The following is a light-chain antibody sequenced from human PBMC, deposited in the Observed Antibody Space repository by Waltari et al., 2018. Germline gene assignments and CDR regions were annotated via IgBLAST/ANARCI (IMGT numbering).Light chain of an antibody. Sequence: QSALTQPPSASGSPGQSVTISCTGTSSDVGGYNYVSWYQQHPGKAPKLMIYEVTKRPQGVPDRFSGSKSGNMASLTVSGLQAEDVADYYCSSYAGSNNGVFGGGTKLTVL. J-gene: IGLJ3*02. V-gene: IGLV2-8*01. CDR3: SSYAGSNNGV. CDR1: SSDVGGYNY. CDR2: EVT.